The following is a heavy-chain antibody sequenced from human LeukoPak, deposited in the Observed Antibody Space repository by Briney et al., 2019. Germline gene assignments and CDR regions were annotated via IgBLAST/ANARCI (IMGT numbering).Heavy chain of an antibody. D-gene: IGHD1-26*01. CDR3: VREASGVSSSAFDV. J-gene: IGHJ3*01. V-gene: IGHV3-74*01. CDR1: EFTFSTYC. CDR2: INSDGTNT. Sequence: GGSLRLSCAASEFTFSTYCMHWVRQAPGKGLVWVSRINSDGTNTDYADSVKGRFTISRDNAKNTLYIQMNSLRVDDTAVYYCVREASGVSSSAFDVWGQGTMVTVSS.